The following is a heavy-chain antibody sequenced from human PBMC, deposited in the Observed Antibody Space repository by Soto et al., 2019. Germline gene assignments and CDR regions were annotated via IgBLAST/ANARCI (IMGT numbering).Heavy chain of an antibody. CDR3: VIDDYYNRGSFLYDPFDF. V-gene: IGHV3-15*01. Sequence: EVQLEESGGGLVQPGGSLRLTCAGSGFIFRQAWMSWVRQPPGKGLEWVGRIKSKFDGETIDYAAPVKGRFTISRDDSETTLYLQMNSLKTEDTAVYYCVIDDYYNRGSFLYDPFDFWGLGTMVTVSS. D-gene: IGHD3-10*01. CDR2: IKSKFDGETI. J-gene: IGHJ3*01. CDR1: GFIFRQAW.